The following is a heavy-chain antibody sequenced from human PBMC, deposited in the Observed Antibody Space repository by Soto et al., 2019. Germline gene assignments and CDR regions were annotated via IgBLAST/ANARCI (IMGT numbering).Heavy chain of an antibody. J-gene: IGHJ6*02. CDR3: AKDLSDSSGYYFYYYYYGMDV. V-gene: IGHV3-23*01. CDR1: GFTFSSYA. D-gene: IGHD3-22*01. Sequence: LRLSCAASGFTFSSYAMSWVRQAPGKGLEWVSAISGSGGSTYYADSVKGRFTISRDNSKNTLYLQMNSLRAEDTAVYYCAKDLSDSSGYYFYYYYYGMDVWGQGTTVTVSS. CDR2: ISGSGGST.